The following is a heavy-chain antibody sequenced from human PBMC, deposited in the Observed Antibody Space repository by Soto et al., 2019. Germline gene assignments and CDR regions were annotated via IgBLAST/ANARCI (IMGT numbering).Heavy chain of an antibody. Sequence: SETLSLTCGVSGDSITTYKWWTWVRQTPSRGLEWIGEIYDSGNTRYNPSLKSRVTISKDTSKNQLSLKLNSVTVADTAVYYCATCQLGEYYYAMDMWGQGITVTVSS. CDR2: IYDSGNT. D-gene: IGHD7-27*01. CDR1: GDSITTYKW. CDR3: ATCQLGEYYYAMDM. V-gene: IGHV4-4*02. J-gene: IGHJ6*02.